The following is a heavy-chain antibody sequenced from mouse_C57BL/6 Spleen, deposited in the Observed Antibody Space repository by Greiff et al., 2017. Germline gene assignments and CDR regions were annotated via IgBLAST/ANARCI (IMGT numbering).Heavy chain of an antibody. CDR3: AREGYYGSSYGSGFDY. D-gene: IGHD1-1*01. J-gene: IGHJ2*01. Sequence: QVQLQQPGAELVKPGASVKLSCKASGYTFTSYWMHWVKQRPGQGLEWIGMIHPNSGSTNYNEKFKSKATLTVDKSSSTAYMQLSSLTSEDSAVYYCAREGYYGSSYGSGFDYWGQGTTLTVSS. CDR2: IHPNSGST. CDR1: GYTFTSYW. V-gene: IGHV1-64*01.